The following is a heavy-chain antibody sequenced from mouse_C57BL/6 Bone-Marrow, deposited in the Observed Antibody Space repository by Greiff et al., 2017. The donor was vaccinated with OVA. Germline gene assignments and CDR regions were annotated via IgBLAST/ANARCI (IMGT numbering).Heavy chain of an antibody. Sequence: VQLQQPGAELVRPGSSVKLSCKASGYTFTSYWMHWVKQRPIQGLEWIGNIDPSDSETHYNQKFKDKATLTVDKSSSTAYMQLSSLTSEDSAVYYCAIGRRLYYFDYWGQGTTLTVST. CDR1: GYTFTSYW. J-gene: IGHJ2*01. V-gene: IGHV1-52*01. CDR2: IDPSDSET. CDR3: AIGRRLYYFDY. D-gene: IGHD3-3*01.